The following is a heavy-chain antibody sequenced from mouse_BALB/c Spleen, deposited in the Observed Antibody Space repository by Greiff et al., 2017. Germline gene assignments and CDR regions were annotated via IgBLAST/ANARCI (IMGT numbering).Heavy chain of an antibody. J-gene: IGHJ3*01. CDR2: IDPETGGT. D-gene: IGHD2-3*01. V-gene: IGHV1-15*01. CDR1: GYTFTDYE. Sequence: VQLQQSGAELVRPGASVTLSCKASGYTFTDYEMHWVKQTPVHGLEWIGAIDPETGGTAYNQKFKGKATLTADKSSSTAYMELRSLTSEDSAVYYCTRSADGYFLAYWGQGTLVTVSA. CDR3: TRSADGYFLAY.